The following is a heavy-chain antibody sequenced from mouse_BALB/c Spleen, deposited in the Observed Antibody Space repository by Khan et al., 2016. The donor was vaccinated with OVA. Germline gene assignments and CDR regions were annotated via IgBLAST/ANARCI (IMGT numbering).Heavy chain of an antibody. CDR1: GYTFTSYV. D-gene: IGHD1-1*01. Sequence: VQLKQSGPELVKPGASVKMSCKASGYTFTSYVMHWVKQKPGQGLEWIGYISPNSDGSKYNEKFRGKATLTSDKSSSTAYMELSSLTSEDSAVYYCVRSRDYYGSAYEGFAYWGQGTLVTVSA. V-gene: IGHV1S136*01. J-gene: IGHJ3*01. CDR3: VRSRDYYGSAYEGFAY. CDR2: ISPNSDGS.